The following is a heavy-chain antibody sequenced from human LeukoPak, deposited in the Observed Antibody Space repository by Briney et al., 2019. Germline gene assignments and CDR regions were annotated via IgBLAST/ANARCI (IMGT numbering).Heavy chain of an antibody. Sequence: GGSLRLSCAASGFTFSSYWMSWVRQAPGKGLEWVTNIKQDGSEKYYVDSVKGRFTISRDNAKNSLYLRMNSLRAEDTAVYYCARDMRRALAGTTGKADYWGQGTLVTVSS. CDR1: GFTFSSYW. D-gene: IGHD1-1*01. CDR2: IKQDGSEK. CDR3: ARDMRRALAGTTGKADY. V-gene: IGHV3-7*01. J-gene: IGHJ4*02.